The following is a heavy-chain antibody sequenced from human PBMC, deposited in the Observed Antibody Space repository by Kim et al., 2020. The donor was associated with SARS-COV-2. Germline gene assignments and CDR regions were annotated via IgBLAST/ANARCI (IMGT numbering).Heavy chain of an antibody. CDR3: ARELKEDAVDY. D-gene: IGHD6-19*01. CDR1: GFSFSNYA. CDR2: IWYDGSHR. J-gene: IGHJ4*02. V-gene: IGHV3-33*08. Sequence: GGSLRLSCAASGFSFSNYAMHWVRQAPGKGLEWVADIWYDGSHRYYAGSVEGRFIISRDNSKNTLYLQMNSLRAEDSGLYYCARELKEDAVDYWGQGTLFTVSS.